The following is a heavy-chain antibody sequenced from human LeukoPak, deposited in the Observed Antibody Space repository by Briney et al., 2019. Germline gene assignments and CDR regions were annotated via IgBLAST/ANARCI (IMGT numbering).Heavy chain of an antibody. Sequence: PGGSLRLSCAASGFTFSSYWMHWVRQAPGKGLVWVSRINSDGSSTSYADSVKGRFTISRDNAKNTLYLQMNSLRAEDTAVYYCARDAPDCSGTSCYTPYYWFDPWGQGTLVTVSS. D-gene: IGHD2-2*02. CDR2: INSDGSST. J-gene: IGHJ5*02. CDR3: ARDAPDCSGTSCYTPYYWFDP. V-gene: IGHV3-74*01. CDR1: GFTFSSYW.